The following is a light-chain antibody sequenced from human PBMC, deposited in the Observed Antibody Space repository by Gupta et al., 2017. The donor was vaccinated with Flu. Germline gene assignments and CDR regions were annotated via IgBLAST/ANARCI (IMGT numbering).Light chain of an antibody. CDR3: QQSYRTPLT. J-gene: IGKJ4*01. V-gene: IGKV1-39*01. CDR1: QSISRY. Sequence: GDRVTITCRASQSISRYLNWYQQKPGKAPKLLIYATSSLQSGVPSRFSGSASGTDFTLTISSLQPEDFATYYCQQSYRTPLTFGGGTKVDFK. CDR2: ATS.